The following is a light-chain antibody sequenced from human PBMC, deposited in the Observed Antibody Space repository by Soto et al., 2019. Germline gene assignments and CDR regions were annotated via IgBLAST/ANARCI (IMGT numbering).Light chain of an antibody. Sequence: QLVLTQPPSASGTPGQRVTISCSGSSSSIGSNTVNWYQQLPGTAPKLLIYRNNERPSGVPDRFSGSKSGTSASLAISGLQSEDEAEYYCAAWDDSLNGHVVFGGGTKLTVL. J-gene: IGLJ2*01. CDR3: AAWDDSLNGHVV. CDR1: SSSIGSNT. V-gene: IGLV1-44*01. CDR2: RNN.